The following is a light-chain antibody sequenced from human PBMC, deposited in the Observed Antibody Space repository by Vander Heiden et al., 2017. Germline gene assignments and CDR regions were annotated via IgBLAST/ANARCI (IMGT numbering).Light chain of an antibody. Sequence: GDRVTITCRASQSISTWLAWYQQKPGKAPKLLIYDASSLESGVPSRFSGSGSGTEFTLTISSLQPDDFATYSCQHYNNHPLTFGGGTKVEIK. J-gene: IGKJ4*01. CDR3: QHYNNHPLT. V-gene: IGKV1-5*01. CDR1: QSISTW. CDR2: DAS.